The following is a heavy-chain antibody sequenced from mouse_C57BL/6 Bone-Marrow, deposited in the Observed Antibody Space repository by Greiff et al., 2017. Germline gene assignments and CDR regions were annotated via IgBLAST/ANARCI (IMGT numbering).Heavy chain of an antibody. D-gene: IGHD2-1*01. CDR1: GYTFTSYG. CDR2: IYPRSGNT. CDR3: AREGNYYSYYAMDD. V-gene: IGHV1-81*01. Sequence: VQLQESGAELARPGASVKLSCKASGYTFTSYGISWVKQRTGQGLEWIGEIYPRSGNTYYNEKFKGKATLTADKSSSTAYMELRSLTSEDSAVYSCAREGNYYSYYAMDDWGQGTSVTVSS. J-gene: IGHJ4*01.